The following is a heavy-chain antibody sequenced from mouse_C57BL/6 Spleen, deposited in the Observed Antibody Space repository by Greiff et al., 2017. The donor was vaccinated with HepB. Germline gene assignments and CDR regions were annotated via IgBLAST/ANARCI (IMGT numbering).Heavy chain of an antibody. Sequence: EVKLVESGPGLVKPSQSLSLTCSVTGYSITSGYYWNWIRQFPGNKLEWMGYISYDGSNNYNPSLKNRISITRDTSKNQFFLKLNSVTTEDTATYYCARDRGDYDGDWYFDVWGTGTTVTVSS. CDR3: ARDRGDYDGDWYFDV. D-gene: IGHD2-4*01. V-gene: IGHV3-6*01. CDR2: ISYDGSN. CDR1: GYSITSGYY. J-gene: IGHJ1*03.